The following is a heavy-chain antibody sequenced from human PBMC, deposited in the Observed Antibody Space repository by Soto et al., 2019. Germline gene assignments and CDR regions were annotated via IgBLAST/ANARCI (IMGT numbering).Heavy chain of an antibody. J-gene: IGHJ4*02. Sequence: ASVKVSCKASGYPFTSYYVHWVRQAPGQGLDWMGFINPSSGSTSYAQKFQGRVTMTRDTSTSTVYMEVSSLRSEDTAVYYCAREMYTTRGSPVDYWGQRTLVTVSS. CDR2: INPSSGST. CDR3: AREMYTTRGSPVDY. CDR1: GYPFTSYY. V-gene: IGHV1-46*01. D-gene: IGHD3-16*01.